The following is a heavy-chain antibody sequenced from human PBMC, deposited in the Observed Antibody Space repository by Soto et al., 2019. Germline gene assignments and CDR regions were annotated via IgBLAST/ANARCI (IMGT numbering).Heavy chain of an antibody. CDR3: ARGPPSTIFGVVIRYSGIYYYYGMDV. J-gene: IGHJ6*02. D-gene: IGHD3-3*01. Sequence: VASVKVSCKASGGTFSSYAISWVRQAPGQGLEWMGGIIPIFGTANYAQKFKGRVTITADESTSTAYMELSSLRSEDTAVYYCARGPPSTIFGVVIRYSGIYYYYGMDVWGQGTTVTVSS. CDR1: GGTFSSYA. CDR2: IIPIFGTA. V-gene: IGHV1-69*13.